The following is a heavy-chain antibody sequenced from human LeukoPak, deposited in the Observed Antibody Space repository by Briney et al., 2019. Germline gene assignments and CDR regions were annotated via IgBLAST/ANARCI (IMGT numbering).Heavy chain of an antibody. Sequence: PGGSLRLSCAASGFTLSSYAMSWVRQAPGKGLEWVSAISGSGGSTYYADSVKGRFTISRDNSKNTLYLQMNSLRAEDTAVYYCGGSGSYTDLDYWGQGTLVTVSS. CDR1: GFTLSSYA. D-gene: IGHD3-10*01. CDR2: ISGSGGST. CDR3: GGSGSYTDLDY. V-gene: IGHV3-23*01. J-gene: IGHJ4*02.